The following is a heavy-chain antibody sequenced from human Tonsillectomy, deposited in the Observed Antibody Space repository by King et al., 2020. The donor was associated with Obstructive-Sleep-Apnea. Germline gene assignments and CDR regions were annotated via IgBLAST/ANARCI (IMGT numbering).Heavy chain of an antibody. CDR2: INHSGST. J-gene: IGHJ4*02. D-gene: IGHD3-10*01. CDR1: GGSFSGYY. Sequence: VQLQQWGAGLLKPSETLSLTCAVYGGSFSGYYWSWIRQPPGKGLEWIGEINHSGSTNYNPPLKSRVTISVDRSKNQVSLKLTSVTAADTAVYYCARGGYYGSGTLGYWGQGTVVTVSS. CDR3: ARGGYYGSGTLGY. V-gene: IGHV4-34*01.